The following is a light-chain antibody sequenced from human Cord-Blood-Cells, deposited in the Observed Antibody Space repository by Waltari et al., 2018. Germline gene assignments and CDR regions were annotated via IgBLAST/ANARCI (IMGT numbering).Light chain of an antibody. CDR3: SSYTSSSTFV. CDR1: SSDVGSYNR. CDR2: EVS. Sequence: QSALTQPPSVSGSPGQSVTISCTGTSSDVGSYNRVSWYQQPPGTAPKLMLYEVSNRPAGVPDRFSGSKSGNTASLTISGLQAEDEADYYCSSYTSSSTFVLGGGTKLTVL. V-gene: IGLV2-18*02. J-gene: IGLJ2*01.